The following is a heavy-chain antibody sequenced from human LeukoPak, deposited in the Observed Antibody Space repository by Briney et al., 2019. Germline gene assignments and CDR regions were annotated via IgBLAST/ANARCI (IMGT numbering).Heavy chain of an antibody. J-gene: IGHJ4*02. V-gene: IGHV3-23*01. CDR2: VSSSGGVT. CDR1: GFSFNRHA. Sequence: PGGSLRLSCAASGFSFNRHAMTWVRQAPGKGLEWVSTVSSSGGVTYYAVSVKGRFTISRDNSKNTLFLQMNSLRAEDTAVYYCANRYYYDIGYWGQGTLVTVSS. CDR3: ANRYYYDIGY. D-gene: IGHD3-22*01.